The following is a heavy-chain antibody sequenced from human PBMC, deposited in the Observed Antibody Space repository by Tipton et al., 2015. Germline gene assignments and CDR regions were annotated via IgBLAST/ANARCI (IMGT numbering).Heavy chain of an antibody. J-gene: IGHJ3*02. D-gene: IGHD3-22*01. CDR2: ISSGSTYI. CDR3: ARGTKWLLLLKAFDI. CDR1: GLTLSAYA. Sequence: SLRLSCTASGLTLSAYAMNWVRQAPGKGLEWVSYISSGSTYIDYADSVKGRFTISRDNAKNSLFLQMNSLRAEDTAVYFCARGTKWLLLLKAFDIWGQGTMVTVSS. V-gene: IGHV3-21*01.